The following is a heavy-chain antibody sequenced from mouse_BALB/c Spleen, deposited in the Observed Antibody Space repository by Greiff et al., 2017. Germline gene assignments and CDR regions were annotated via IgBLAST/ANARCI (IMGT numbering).Heavy chain of an antibody. J-gene: IGHJ3*01. D-gene: IGHD1-1*01. CDR3: ARSTVRGTWFAY. CDR2: IYPGNVNT. Sequence: VQLQQSGPELVKPGASVRISCKASGYTFTSYYIHWVKQRPGQGLEWIGWIYPGNVNTKYNEKFKGKATLTADKSSSTAYMQLSSLTSEDSAVYFCARSTVRGTWFAYWGQGTLVTVSA. V-gene: IGHV1S56*01. CDR1: GYTFTSYY.